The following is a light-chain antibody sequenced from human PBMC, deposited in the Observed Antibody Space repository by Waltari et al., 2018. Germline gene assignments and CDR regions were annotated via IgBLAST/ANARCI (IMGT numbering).Light chain of an antibody. CDR1: QSVSSY. CDR3: QQRSNWPLIT. J-gene: IGKJ5*01. CDR2: DAS. Sequence: EVVLTQSPATLSLSPGESATVSCRASQSVSSYLAWYQQKPGQAPRPLIYDASNRATGIPARFSGSGSGTDFTLTISSLEPEDFAVYYCQQRSNWPLITFGQGTRLEIK. V-gene: IGKV3-11*01.